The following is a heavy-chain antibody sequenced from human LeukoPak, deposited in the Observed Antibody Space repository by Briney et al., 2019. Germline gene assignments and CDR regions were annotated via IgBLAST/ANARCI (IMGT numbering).Heavy chain of an antibody. CDR3: ARETTTVTTFVY. J-gene: IGHJ4*02. D-gene: IGHD4-17*01. CDR2: ISAYNGNT. V-gene: IGHV1-18*01. Sequence: ASVKVSCKASGYTFTSYGISWVRQAPGQGLEWMGWISAYNGNTNYAQKLQGRVTMTTDTSTSTAYMELSSLRSEDTAVYYCARETTTVTTFVYWGQGTLVTVSS. CDR1: GYTFTSYG.